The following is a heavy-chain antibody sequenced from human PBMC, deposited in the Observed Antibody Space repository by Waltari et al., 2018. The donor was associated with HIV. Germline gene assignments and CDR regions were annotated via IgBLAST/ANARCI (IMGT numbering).Heavy chain of an antibody. D-gene: IGHD3-10*01. V-gene: IGHV4-59*01. J-gene: IGHJ5*02. CDR3: ARKVEKLLWFGESQEPGWFDP. CDR1: GGSISSYY. CDR2: IYYSGST. Sequence: QVQLQESGPGLVKPSETLSLTCTVSGGSISSYYWSWIRQPPGKGLEWIGYIYYSGSTNYNPSLKSRVTISVDTSKNQFSLKLSSVTAADTAVYYCARKVEKLLWFGESQEPGWFDPWGQGTLVTVSS.